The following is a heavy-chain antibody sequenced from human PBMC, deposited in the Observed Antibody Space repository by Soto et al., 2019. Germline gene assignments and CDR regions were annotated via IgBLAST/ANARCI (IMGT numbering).Heavy chain of an antibody. CDR3: ARDLDYGDYDSTNDY. Sequence: PGGSLRLSCVASGFTFSSYSINWVRQAPGKGLEWVSYISSSSSTIYYADSVKGRFTISRYNAKNSLYLQMNSLRAEDTAVYYCARDLDYGDYDSTNDYWGQGTLVTVSS. CDR2: ISSSSSTI. V-gene: IGHV3-48*01. D-gene: IGHD4-17*01. CDR1: GFTFSSYS. J-gene: IGHJ4*02.